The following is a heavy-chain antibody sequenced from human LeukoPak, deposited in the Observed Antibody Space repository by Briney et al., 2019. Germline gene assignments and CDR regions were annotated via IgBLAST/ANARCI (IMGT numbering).Heavy chain of an antibody. CDR1: GYTFTSYG. V-gene: IGHV1-18*01. D-gene: IGHD6-13*01. J-gene: IGHJ4*02. CDR3: ARASDSSSWYGRPDY. Sequence: ASVKVSCKASGYTFTSYGISWVRQAPGQGLEWMAWISAYNGNTRYARKFQDRITITTDTSTTTAYMEMTSLRSDDTAVYYCARASDSSSWYGRPDYWGQGTLVTVSS. CDR2: ISAYNGNT.